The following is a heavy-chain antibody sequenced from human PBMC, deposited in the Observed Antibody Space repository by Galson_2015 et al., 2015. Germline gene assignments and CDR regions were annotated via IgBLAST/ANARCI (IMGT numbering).Heavy chain of an antibody. V-gene: IGHV1-18*01. CDR1: GYTFSSYA. CDR3: ARDHTNYFWSGDHYFDS. Sequence: SVKVSCKASGYTFSSYAITWVRQAPGQGLEWMGWISPYNGNTNYAQKLQGRVTMTTDTPTSTAYMEVMDLRSDDTAVYYCARDHTNYFWSGDHYFDSWGQGTLVTVSS. CDR2: ISPYNGNT. D-gene: IGHD3-3*01. J-gene: IGHJ4*02.